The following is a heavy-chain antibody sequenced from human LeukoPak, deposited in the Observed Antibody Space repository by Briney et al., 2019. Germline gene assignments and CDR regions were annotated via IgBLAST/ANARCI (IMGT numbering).Heavy chain of an antibody. D-gene: IGHD3-10*01. Sequence: GGSLRLSCAASGFTFSSYGMHWVRQAPGKGLEWVAVIWYDGSNKYYADSVKGRFTISRDNSKNTLYLQMNSLRAEDTAVYYRAREQRVTMVRGVINPLDYWGQGTLVTVSS. CDR3: AREQRVTMVRGVINPLDY. J-gene: IGHJ4*02. CDR2: IWYDGSNK. CDR1: GFTFSSYG. V-gene: IGHV3-33*01.